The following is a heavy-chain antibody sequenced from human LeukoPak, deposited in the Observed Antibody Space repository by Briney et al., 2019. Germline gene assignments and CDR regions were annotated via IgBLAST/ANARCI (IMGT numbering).Heavy chain of an antibody. V-gene: IGHV4-30-4*08. CDR3: ARRAGGIVGARGGGIDY. Sequence: SQTLSLTCTVSGGSIISSAYYWSWIRQPPGKGLEWIGYIYYSGSTYYNPSLKSRVTISLDTSKNQFSLKLSSVTAADTAVYYCARRAGGIVGARGGGIDYWGQGTLVTVSS. J-gene: IGHJ4*02. CDR1: GGSIISSAYY. D-gene: IGHD1-26*01. CDR2: IYYSGST.